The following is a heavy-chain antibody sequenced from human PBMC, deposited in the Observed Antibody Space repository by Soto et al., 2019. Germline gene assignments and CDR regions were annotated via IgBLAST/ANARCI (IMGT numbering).Heavy chain of an antibody. Sequence: QVQLQESGPGLVKPSQTLSLSCTVSGGSISSGDTYWNWIRQSPGKGLEWIGYISYRGNTFYNPSLKSRVTISADMSENQFGRIPTSVPAADTAVYSCPRGRRLDPFAYYFSGMDAWGRGNKVTVSS. V-gene: IGHV4-30-4*01. CDR3: PRGRRLDPFAYYFSGMDA. D-gene: IGHD3-3*01. J-gene: IGHJ6*02. CDR1: GGSISSGDTY. CDR2: ISYRGNT.